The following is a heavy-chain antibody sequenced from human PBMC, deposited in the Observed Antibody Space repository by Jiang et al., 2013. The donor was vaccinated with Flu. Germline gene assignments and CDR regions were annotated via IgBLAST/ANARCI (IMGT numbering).Heavy chain of an antibody. Sequence: TSQTLSLTCTVSGASITSGSFYWSWIRQPAGKGLEWIGRIYPTGRTSYNPSLKSRIIISMDASKNQLSLKLSSVTAAGTAIYYCARGSGNYGSYGMDVWGQGTTVTVSS. CDR1: GASITSGSFY. CDR2: IYPTGRT. CDR3: ARGSGNYGSYGMDV. V-gene: IGHV4-61*02. J-gene: IGHJ6*02. D-gene: IGHD1-26*01.